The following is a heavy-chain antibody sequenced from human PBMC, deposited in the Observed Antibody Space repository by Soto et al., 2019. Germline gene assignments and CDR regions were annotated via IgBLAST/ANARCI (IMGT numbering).Heavy chain of an antibody. J-gene: IGHJ5*01. CDR3: ARERAIAATGIFYS. D-gene: IGHD6-13*01. CDR2: TSFDGKNK. CDR1: GFTFSNFA. Sequence: QVQLVESGGGVVQPGGSLRLSCAASGFTFSNFAMHWVRQAPGKGLEWVAATSFDGKNKDYADSVKGRFTISRDNSKKTLFLQMNSLGPEEPAGYYCARERAIAATGIFYSWGQGTLVTVSS. V-gene: IGHV3-30*04.